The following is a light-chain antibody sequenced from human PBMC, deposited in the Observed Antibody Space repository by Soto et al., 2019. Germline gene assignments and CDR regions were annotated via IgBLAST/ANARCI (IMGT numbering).Light chain of an antibody. CDR1: SSDVGGYNY. Sequence: QSVLTQPASVSGSPGQSITISCTGTSSDVGGYNYVSWYQQHPGKAPKVVIYDVSDRPSGVSNRFSGSKSGNTASLTISGLKAEDEANNYCSSNTTSGILLYVFGIGPRSPS. V-gene: IGLV2-14*03. CDR3: SSNTTSGILLYV. J-gene: IGLJ1*01. CDR2: DVS.